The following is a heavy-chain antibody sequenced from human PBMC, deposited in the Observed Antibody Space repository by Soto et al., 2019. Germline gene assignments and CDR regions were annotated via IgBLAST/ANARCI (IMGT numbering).Heavy chain of an antibody. J-gene: IGHJ4*02. CDR3: ARNGPIRGLRHLYGLFDY. V-gene: IGHV3-30*03. Sequence: GGSLRLSCAASGFTFSSYGMHWVRQAPGKGLEWVAVISYDGSNKYYADSVKGRFTISRDNSKDTLYLQMNSLRAEDTAVYYCARNGPIRGLRHLYGLFDYWGQGTLVTVSS. D-gene: IGHD3-10*01. CDR2: ISYDGSNK. CDR1: GFTFSSYG.